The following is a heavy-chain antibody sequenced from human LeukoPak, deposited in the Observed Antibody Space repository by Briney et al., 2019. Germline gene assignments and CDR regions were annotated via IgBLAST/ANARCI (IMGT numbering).Heavy chain of an antibody. Sequence: QSGGSLRLSCAASGFTFSSYWMHWVRQAPGKGLVWVSRINSDGSSTSYADSVKGRFTISRDNAKDTLYLQMNSLRAEDTAVYYCARSPPVVYVDYWGQGTLVTVSS. CDR3: ARSPPVVYVDY. J-gene: IGHJ4*02. CDR1: GFTFSSYW. D-gene: IGHD2-8*02. CDR2: INSDGSST. V-gene: IGHV3-74*01.